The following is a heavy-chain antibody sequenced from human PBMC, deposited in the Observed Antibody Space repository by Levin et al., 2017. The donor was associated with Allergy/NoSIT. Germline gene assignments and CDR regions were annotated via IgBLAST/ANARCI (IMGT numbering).Heavy chain of an antibody. D-gene: IGHD5-18*01. CDR3: DRVAGYSYSYYIDY. V-gene: IGHV4-30-2*01. CDR2: IYLSGST. CDR1: GGSISSGGYS. Sequence: ASETLSLTCAVSGGSISSGGYSWSWIRQPPGKGLEWIGNIYLSGSTNDNPSLKSRVTMSVDRSKNQFSLKLSYVTAADTAVYYCDRVAGYSYSYYIDYWGPGTLVTVSS. J-gene: IGHJ4*02.